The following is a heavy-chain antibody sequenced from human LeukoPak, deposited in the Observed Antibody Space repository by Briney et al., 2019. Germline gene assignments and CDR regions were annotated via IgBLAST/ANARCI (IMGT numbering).Heavy chain of an antibody. CDR3: ARVLSSGSSYPYYFDY. CDR2: IKRDGSEK. D-gene: IGHD3-10*01. Sequence: GGSLRLSCAASGFTFSSYWMSWVRQAPGKGLEWVANIKRDGSEKYYVDSVKGRFTISRDNAKNSLYLQMNSLRAEDTAVYYCARVLSSGSSYPYYFDYWGQGTLVTVSS. J-gene: IGHJ4*02. CDR1: GFTFSSYW. V-gene: IGHV3-7*01.